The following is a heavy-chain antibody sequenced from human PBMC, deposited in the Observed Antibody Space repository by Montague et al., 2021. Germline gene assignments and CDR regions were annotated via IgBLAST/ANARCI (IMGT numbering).Heavy chain of an antibody. J-gene: IGHJ6*03. V-gene: IGHV4-31*03. Sequence: TLSTCTVSGGSISSGGYYWSWIRQHPGKGLEWIGYIYYSGSTYYNPSLKSRVTMSIDTSENHFSLKLNSVTAADTAVYYCARAFGEPPPPFYFYMDVWGKGTTVSVSS. CDR2: IYYSGST. CDR1: GGSISSGGYY. CDR3: ARAFGEPPPPFYFYMDV. D-gene: IGHD3-10*01.